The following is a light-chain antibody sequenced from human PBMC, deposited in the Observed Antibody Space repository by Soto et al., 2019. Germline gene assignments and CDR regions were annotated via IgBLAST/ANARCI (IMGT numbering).Light chain of an antibody. CDR1: QSVSSN. CDR3: QQYNNWPYT. J-gene: IGKJ2*01. CDR2: GAS. V-gene: IGKV3-15*01. Sequence: EIVLTQSPGTLSVSPGERATLSCRASQSVSSNLAWYQQKPGHAPRLLIFGASTRATGIPARFSGSGYGTEFTLTISSLQSEDFAVYYCQQYNNWPYTFGQGTKLEIK.